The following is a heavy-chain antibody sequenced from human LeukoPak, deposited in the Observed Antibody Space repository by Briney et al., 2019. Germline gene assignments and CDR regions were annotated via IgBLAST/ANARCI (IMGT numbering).Heavy chain of an antibody. D-gene: IGHD3-10*01. J-gene: IGHJ4*02. Sequence: PGGSLRLSCAASGFIVSNNNMSWVRQAPGKGLEGVSLIYSGGRTYYADSVKGRFTIYRDKYKNTLYLQMNSLRGEHTAVYYCERGCFYYRSPYCPFDYWGQGTLVTVSS. CDR2: IYSGGRT. V-gene: IGHV3-53*01. CDR3: ERGCFYYRSPYCPFDY. CDR1: GFIVSNNN.